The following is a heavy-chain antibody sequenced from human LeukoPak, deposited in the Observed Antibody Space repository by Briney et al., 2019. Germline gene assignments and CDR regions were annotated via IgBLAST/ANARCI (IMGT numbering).Heavy chain of an antibody. CDR1: GVTFSSYA. D-gene: IGHD2-21*01. V-gene: IGHV3-30*04. CDR2: ISYDGSNK. J-gene: IGHJ3*02. Sequence: GRSLRLSCAASGVTFSSYAMRWVRQAPGKGLEWVAVISYDGSNKYYADSVKGRFTISRDNSKNTLYLQMNSLRAEDTAVYYCARAVMVGAFDIWGQRTMVTVSS. CDR3: ARAVMVGAFDI.